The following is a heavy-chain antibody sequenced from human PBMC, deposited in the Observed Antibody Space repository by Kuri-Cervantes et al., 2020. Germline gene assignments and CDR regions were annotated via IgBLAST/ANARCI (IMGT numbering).Heavy chain of an antibody. V-gene: IGHV1-8*02. CDR2: MNPDSGNT. Sequence: ASVKVSCKASGFTFTTYDINWLRQATGQGLEWMGWMNPDSGNTGYAQKFQGRVTMTRDTSISTAYMELSSLRSEDTAVYYCARGGYFSSGWPYYYYYYMDVWGKGTTVTVSS. CDR1: GFTFTTYD. D-gene: IGHD6-19*01. J-gene: IGHJ6*03. CDR3: ARGGYFSSGWPYYYYYYMDV.